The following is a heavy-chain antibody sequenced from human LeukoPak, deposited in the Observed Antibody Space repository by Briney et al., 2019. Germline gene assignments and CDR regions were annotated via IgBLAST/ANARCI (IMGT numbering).Heavy chain of an antibody. CDR3: ARGGIQLWLLYY. Sequence: ASVKVSCKASGYTFTSYAMHWVRQAPGQRLEWMGWINAGNGNTKYSQKFQGRVTITRDTSASTAYMELSSLRSEDTAVYYCARGGIQLWLLYYWGQGTLVTVSS. CDR1: GYTFTSYA. CDR2: INAGNGNT. D-gene: IGHD5-18*01. V-gene: IGHV1-3*01. J-gene: IGHJ4*02.